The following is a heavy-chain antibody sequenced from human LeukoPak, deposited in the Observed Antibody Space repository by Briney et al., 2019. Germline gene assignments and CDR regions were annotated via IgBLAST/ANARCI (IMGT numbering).Heavy chain of an antibody. J-gene: IGHJ4*02. D-gene: IGHD3-22*01. Sequence: ASVQVSCKASGYTFTSYDINWVRQAPGQGLEWMGWMNPNSGNTGYAQKFQGRVTITRNTSISTAYMELSSLRSEDTAVYYCARGQFGYYYDSSGYLNSDYWGQGTLVTVSS. V-gene: IGHV1-8*03. CDR3: ARGQFGYYYDSSGYLNSDY. CDR1: GYTFTSYD. CDR2: MNPNSGNT.